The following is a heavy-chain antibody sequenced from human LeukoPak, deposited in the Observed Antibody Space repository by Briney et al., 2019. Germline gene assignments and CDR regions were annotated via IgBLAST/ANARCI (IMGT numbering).Heavy chain of an antibody. CDR1: EFDFSSHA. J-gene: IGHJ4*02. D-gene: IGHD6-13*01. CDR3: ARSIPYGTTWYGRSDY. Sequence: PGGSLRLSCAASEFDFSSHAMTWVRQAPGKGLEWVSAISISGSKTYYADSVKGRFTISRDNSKNTLYLQMNSLRAEDTAIYYCARSIPYGTTWYGRSDYWGQGTLVTVSS. CDR2: ISISGSKT. V-gene: IGHV3-23*01.